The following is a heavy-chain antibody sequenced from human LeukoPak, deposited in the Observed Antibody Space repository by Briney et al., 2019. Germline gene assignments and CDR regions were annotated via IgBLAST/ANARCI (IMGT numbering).Heavy chain of an antibody. CDR3: ARDRRDGYNVLDY. Sequence: PGGSLRLSCTASGFNFSTYWMTWVRQAPGKGLEWVANMKQDGSEKYYVDSVKGRFTISRDNAKNSLYLEMNSLRAEDTAMYYCARDRRDGYNVLDYWGQGTLVTVSS. V-gene: IGHV3-7*01. CDR2: MKQDGSEK. D-gene: IGHD5-24*01. J-gene: IGHJ4*02. CDR1: GFNFSTYW.